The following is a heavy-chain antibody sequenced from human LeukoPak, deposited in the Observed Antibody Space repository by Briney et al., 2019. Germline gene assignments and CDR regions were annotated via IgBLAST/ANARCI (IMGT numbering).Heavy chain of an antibody. V-gene: IGHV3-73*01. D-gene: IGHD3-10*01. CDR2: IRSKANSYAT. Sequence: GGSLRLSCAASGFTFSGSAMHWVRQASGKGLEWVGRIRSKANSYATAYAASVKGRFTISRDDSKNTAYLQMNSLKTEDTAVYYCTSAYGSAAFDIWGQGTMVTVSS. CDR3: TSAYGSAAFDI. CDR1: GFTFSGSA. J-gene: IGHJ3*02.